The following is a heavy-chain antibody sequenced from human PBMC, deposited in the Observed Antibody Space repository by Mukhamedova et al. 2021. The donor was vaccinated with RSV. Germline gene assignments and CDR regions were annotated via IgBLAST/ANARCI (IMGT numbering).Heavy chain of an antibody. CDR2: FDPEDGET. J-gene: IGHJ5*02. Sequence: EYMGGFDPEDGETIYAQKFQGRVTMTEDTSTDTAYMELSSLRSEDTAVYYCATAGSLPGLDYGGNSGWFDPWGQGTLVTVSS. CDR3: ATAGSLPGLDYGGNSGWFDP. D-gene: IGHD4-23*01. V-gene: IGHV1-24*01.